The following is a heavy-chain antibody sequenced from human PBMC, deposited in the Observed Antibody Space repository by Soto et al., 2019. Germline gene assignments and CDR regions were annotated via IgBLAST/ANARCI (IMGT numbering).Heavy chain of an antibody. D-gene: IGHD2-15*01. Sequence: GGSLRLSCAASGFTFSSYAMSWVRQAPGKGLEWVSAISGSGGSTYYADSVKGRFTISRDNSKNTLYLQMNSLRAEDSAVYYCAKDRCSGGSCYAFDIWGQGTMVTVSS. V-gene: IGHV3-23*01. CDR2: ISGSGGST. J-gene: IGHJ3*02. CDR1: GFTFSSYA. CDR3: AKDRCSGGSCYAFDI.